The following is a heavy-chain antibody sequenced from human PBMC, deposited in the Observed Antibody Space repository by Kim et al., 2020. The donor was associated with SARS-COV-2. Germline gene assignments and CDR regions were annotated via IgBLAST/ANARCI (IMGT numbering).Heavy chain of an antibody. J-gene: IGHJ4*02. V-gene: IGHV3-30*18. Sequence: GGSLRLSCAASGFTFSSYGMHWVRQAPGKGLEWVAVISYDGSNKYYADSVKGRFTISRDNSKNTLYLQMNSLRAEDTAVYYCAKDDLRYSYASGYFDYWGQGTLVTVSS. CDR2: ISYDGSNK. D-gene: IGHD5-18*01. CDR3: AKDDLRYSYASGYFDY. CDR1: GFTFSSYG.